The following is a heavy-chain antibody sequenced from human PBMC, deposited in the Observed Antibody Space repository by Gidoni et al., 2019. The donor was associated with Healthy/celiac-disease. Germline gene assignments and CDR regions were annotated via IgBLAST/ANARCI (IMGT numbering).Heavy chain of an antibody. CDR3: ARVRVAYSSSSVYYYGMDV. V-gene: IGHV4-34*01. CDR2: INHSGST. J-gene: IGHJ6*02. Sequence: QVQLQQWGAGLLKPSETLSLTCAVYGGSFSGYYWSWIRQPPGKGLEWIGEINHSGSTNYNPSLKSRVTISVDTSKNQFSLKLSSVTAADTAVYYCARVRVAYSSSSVYYYGMDVWGQGTTVTVSS. CDR1: GGSFSGYY. D-gene: IGHD6-6*01.